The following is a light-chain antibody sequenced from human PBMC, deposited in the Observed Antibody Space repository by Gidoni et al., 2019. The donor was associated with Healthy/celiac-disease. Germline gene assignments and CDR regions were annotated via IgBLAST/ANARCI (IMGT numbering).Light chain of an antibody. Sequence: ELVLTQSPATLSLSPGERATLSCRASQSVSSYLAWYQQTPGQAPRLLIYDASNRATGIPARFSGSGSGTDFTLTISSLEPEDFAVYYCQQRSNWPLTFGGXTKVEIK. J-gene: IGKJ4*01. V-gene: IGKV3-11*01. CDR3: QQRSNWPLT. CDR1: QSVSSY. CDR2: DAS.